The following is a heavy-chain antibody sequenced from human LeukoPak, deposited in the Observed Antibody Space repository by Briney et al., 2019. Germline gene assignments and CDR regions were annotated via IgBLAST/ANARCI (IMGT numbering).Heavy chain of an antibody. CDR3: ARGSYTSGPFDY. V-gene: IGHV1-2*02. J-gene: IGHJ4*02. CDR2: INPNNGDT. CDR1: GYTFSGYY. D-gene: IGHD6-19*01. Sequence: ASVKVSCKASGYTFSGYYMHWVRRGPGQGLEWMGWINPNNGDTSYPQRFQGRVTMTTDTSISTSYMELSSLTSDDTAVYYCARGSYTSGPFDYWGQGSLVTVSS.